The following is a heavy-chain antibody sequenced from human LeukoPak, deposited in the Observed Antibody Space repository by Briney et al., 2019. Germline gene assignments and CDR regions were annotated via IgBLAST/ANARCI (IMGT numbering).Heavy chain of an antibody. Sequence: GGSLRLSCATSGFTFTTYVLNWVRQTPGKGLEWVSSIFNSDGSTYYPDSVKGRFTISRDSSKNTLYLQMNSLRAEDTAVYYCARDGPAGSGAFDIWGQGTMATVSS. CDR3: ARDGPAGSGAFDI. CDR1: GFTFTTYV. CDR2: IFNSDGST. V-gene: IGHV3-23*01. J-gene: IGHJ3*02. D-gene: IGHD3-10*01.